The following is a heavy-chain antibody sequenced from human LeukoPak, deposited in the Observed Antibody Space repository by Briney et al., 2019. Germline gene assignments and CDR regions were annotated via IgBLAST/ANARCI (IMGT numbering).Heavy chain of an antibody. J-gene: IGHJ5*02. V-gene: IGHV1-2*06. D-gene: IGHD3-3*01. CDR2: INPNSGGT. CDR3: ARDFGDYDFWSGYPRNWFDP. Sequence: ASVKVSFKSSGYTFTFYYMHWVRQPPAQGLEWMGRINPNSGGTNYSHTFQGRVTITRDTSIRTAYMGLSRLRSDDTAVYYCARDFGDYDFWSGYPRNWFDPWGQGTLVTVSS. CDR1: GYTFTFYY.